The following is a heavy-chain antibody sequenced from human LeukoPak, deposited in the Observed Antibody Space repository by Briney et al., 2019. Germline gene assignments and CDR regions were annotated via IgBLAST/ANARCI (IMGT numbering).Heavy chain of an antibody. V-gene: IGHV4-61*02. CDR1: GDSISSGSYC. CDR2: IYTSGST. J-gene: IGHJ3*02. D-gene: IGHD6-6*01. CDR3: ARVTYSSSSMSLDAFDI. Sequence: SETLSLTCTVSGDSISSGSYCWTWIRQPAGKGLEWIGRIYTSGSTNYNPFLKSRVTMSVDTSKNQFSLKLSSVTAADTAVYYCARVTYSSSSMSLDAFDIWGQGTTVTVSS.